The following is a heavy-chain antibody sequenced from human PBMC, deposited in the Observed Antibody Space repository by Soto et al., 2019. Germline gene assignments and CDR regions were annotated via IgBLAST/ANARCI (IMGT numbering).Heavy chain of an antibody. V-gene: IGHV3-30*18. CDR3: AKETHPPWIAAVPPLDYYYGMDV. Sequence: PAGSLRLSCAASGFTFSSYRMHWGRQAPGKGREWVAVISYDGSNKYYADSLKGRFTISRDNSKNTLYLQMNSLRAGDTAVYYCAKETHPPWIAAVPPLDYYYGMDVWGQGTTVTVSS. J-gene: IGHJ6*02. D-gene: IGHD6-13*01. CDR2: ISYDGSNK. CDR1: GFTFSSYR.